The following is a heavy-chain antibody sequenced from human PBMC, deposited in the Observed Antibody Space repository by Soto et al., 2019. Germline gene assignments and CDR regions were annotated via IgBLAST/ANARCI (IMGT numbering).Heavy chain of an antibody. CDR3: AGDGYGSGGSCYPRGAFEI. D-gene: IGHD2-15*01. V-gene: IGHV1-2*04. Sequence: GASVKVSCKASGYTFTGYYMHWVRQAPGQGLEWMGWINPNSGGTNYAQKFQGWVTMTRDTSISTAYMELSRLRSDDTAVYYCAGDGYGSGGSCYPRGAFEIWGQGTIVTLSS. J-gene: IGHJ3*02. CDR1: GYTFTGYY. CDR2: INPNSGGT.